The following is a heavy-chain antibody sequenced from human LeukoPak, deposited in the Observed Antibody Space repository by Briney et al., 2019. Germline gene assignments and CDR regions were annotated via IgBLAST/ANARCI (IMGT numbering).Heavy chain of an antibody. J-gene: IGHJ6*04. D-gene: IGHD6-19*01. CDR3: ASREGIAVAGTGYYGMDV. V-gene: IGHV4-34*01. CDR1: GGSFSGYY. Sequence: SETLSLTCAVYGGSFSGYYWSWIRQPPGKGLEWIAEINHSGSTNYNPSLKSRVTISVDTSKNQFSLKLSSVTAADTAVYYCASREGIAVAGTGYYGMDVWGKGTTVTVSS. CDR2: INHSGST.